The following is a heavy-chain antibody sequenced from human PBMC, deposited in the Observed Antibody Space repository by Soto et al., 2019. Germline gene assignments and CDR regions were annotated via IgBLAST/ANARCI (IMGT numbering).Heavy chain of an antibody. J-gene: IGHJ4*02. CDR1: GFTFSSYG. D-gene: IGHD2-15*01. Sequence: GGSLRLSCAASGFTFSSYGMHWVRQAPGKGLEWVAVISYDGSNKYYADSVKGRFTISRDNSKNTLYLQMNSLRAEDTAVYYCAKGSRPTPPMTFEYVFDYWGQGTLVTVSS. V-gene: IGHV3-30*18. CDR3: AKGSRPTPPMTFEYVFDY. CDR2: ISYDGSNK.